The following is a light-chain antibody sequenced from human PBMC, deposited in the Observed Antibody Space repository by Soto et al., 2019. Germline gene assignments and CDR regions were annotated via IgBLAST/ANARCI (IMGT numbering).Light chain of an antibody. CDR2: EVT. V-gene: IGLV2-14*01. J-gene: IGLJ2*01. CDR3: TSYSSSSPVL. Sequence: QSVLTQPASVSGSPGQSITISCSGTGDDPGDYNYVSWYQQHPDKAPKLLIFEVTNRPSGVSGRFSGSKSGITASLSISGLQPEDEADYYCTSYSSSSPVLFGGGTKVTVL. CDR1: GDDPGDYNY.